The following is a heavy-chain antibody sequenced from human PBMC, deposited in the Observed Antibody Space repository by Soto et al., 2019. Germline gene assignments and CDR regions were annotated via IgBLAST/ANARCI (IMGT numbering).Heavy chain of an antibody. CDR1: GFTFSSYG. CDR3: ARASHVTLFGVVIIKDAFHL. J-gene: IGHJ3*01. V-gene: IGHV3-33*01. D-gene: IGHD3-3*01. CDR2: IWYDGSNK. Sequence: QVQLVESGGGVVQPGRSLRLSCAASGFTFSSYGMHWVRQAPGKGLEWVAVIWYDGSNKYYADSVKGRFTISRDNSKNTLYLQMKSLRAEDTAVYYCARASHVTLFGVVIIKDAFHLWGQGTMVPVSS.